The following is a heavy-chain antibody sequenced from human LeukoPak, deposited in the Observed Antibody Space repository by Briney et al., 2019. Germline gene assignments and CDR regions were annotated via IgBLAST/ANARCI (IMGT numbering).Heavy chain of an antibody. V-gene: IGHV1-2*02. J-gene: IGHJ4*02. CDR1: GYSFTAFY. CDR3: ARDGEYGSGSYYRGCFDY. Sequence: GASVKVSCKASGYSFTAFYIHWLRQAPGQGLEWMGWIHPRSGDTNYAQKFQGRVTMTRDTSINTAYMDLNSLRSDDTAVYYCARDGEYGSGSYYRGCFDYGGPGALVTVSS. CDR2: IHPRSGDT. D-gene: IGHD3-10*01.